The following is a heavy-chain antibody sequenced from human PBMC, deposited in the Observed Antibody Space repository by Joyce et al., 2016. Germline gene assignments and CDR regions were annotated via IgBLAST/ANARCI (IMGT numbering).Heavy chain of an antibody. V-gene: IGHV3-53*01. D-gene: IGHD1-26*01. CDR3: ARSKVGASSYYHYGMDV. CDR1: GFSVSSYH. Sequence: EVQLVESGGGLSQPGGSLRLSCAASGFSVSSYHMSWVRQAPGKGLEWVSVIHSGDTTHYADSVKGRVTISRDISKNTLYLQMNSLRAEDTAVYYCARSKVGASSYYHYGMDVGGQGTTVIVSS. J-gene: IGHJ6*02. CDR2: IHSGDTT.